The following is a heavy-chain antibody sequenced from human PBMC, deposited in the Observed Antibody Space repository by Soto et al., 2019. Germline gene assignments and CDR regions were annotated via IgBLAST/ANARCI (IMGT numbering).Heavy chain of an antibody. D-gene: IGHD6-13*01. CDR3: AHFLSSWYPYYFDY. Sequence: QITLKESGPTLVKPTQTLTLTCTFSGFSLSTSGVGVGWIRQPPGKALEWLALIYWDDDKRYSPSLKSRLTTTKDTSKNQVVLKMTNRDPVDTATYYCAHFLSSWYPYYFDYWGQGTLVTVSS. CDR1: GFSLSTSGVG. CDR2: IYWDDDK. V-gene: IGHV2-5*02. J-gene: IGHJ4*02.